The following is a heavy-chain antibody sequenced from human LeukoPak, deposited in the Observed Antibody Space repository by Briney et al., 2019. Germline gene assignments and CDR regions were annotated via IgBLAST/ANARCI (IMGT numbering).Heavy chain of an antibody. CDR1: GYTLTELS. D-gene: IGHD2-21*02. CDR3: ARGTVVVTATNDYYYYYYMDV. Sequence: ASVKVSCKVSGYTLTELSMHWVRQAPGKGLEWMGGFDPEDGETIYAQKFQGRVTMTEDTSTDTAYMELSSLRSEDTAVYYCARGTVVVTATNDYYYYYYMDVWGKGTTVTISS. J-gene: IGHJ6*03. CDR2: FDPEDGET. V-gene: IGHV1-24*01.